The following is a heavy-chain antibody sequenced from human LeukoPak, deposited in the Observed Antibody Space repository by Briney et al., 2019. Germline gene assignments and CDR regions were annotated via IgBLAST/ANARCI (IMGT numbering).Heavy chain of an antibody. CDR2: IIPILGIA. CDR1: GGTFISYA. CDR3: ARDLLGYCSGGSCYSLEI. D-gene: IGHD2-15*01. Sequence: SVKVSCKASGGTFISYAISWVRQAPGQGLEWMGRIIPILGIANYAQKFQGRVTITADKSTSTAYMELSSLRSEDTAVYYCARDLLGYCSGGSCYSLEIWGQGTLVTVSS. J-gene: IGHJ4*02. V-gene: IGHV1-69*04.